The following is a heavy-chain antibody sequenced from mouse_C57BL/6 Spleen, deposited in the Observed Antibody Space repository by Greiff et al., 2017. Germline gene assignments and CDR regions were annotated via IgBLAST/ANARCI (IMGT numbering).Heavy chain of an antibody. CDR1: GYTFTSYW. V-gene: IGHV1-55*01. CDR2: IYPGSGST. CDR3: ARGNYDYDYAMDY. D-gene: IGHD2-4*01. J-gene: IGHJ4*01. Sequence: QVQLQQPGAELVKPGASVKMSCKASGYTFTSYWITWVKQRPGQGLEWIGDIYPGSGSTNYNEKFKSKATLTVDTSSSTAYMQLSSLTSEDSAVYYYARGNYDYDYAMDYWGQGTSVTVSS.